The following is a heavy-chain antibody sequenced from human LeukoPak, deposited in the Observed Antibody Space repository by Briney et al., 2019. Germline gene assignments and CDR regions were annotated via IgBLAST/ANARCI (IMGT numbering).Heavy chain of an antibody. CDR1: GFTFASSI. CDR3: AADDFSTTGPIDS. Sequence: SVKVSCKASGFTFASSIIQWVRQARGQRLEWIGWIVVGSGDTIYAQRFQERVTITRDGSAGTAYMELSSLRSEDTAVYFCAADDFSTTGPIDSWGQGTLASVSS. J-gene: IGHJ4*02. D-gene: IGHD3-3*01. V-gene: IGHV1-58*02. CDR2: IVVGSGDT.